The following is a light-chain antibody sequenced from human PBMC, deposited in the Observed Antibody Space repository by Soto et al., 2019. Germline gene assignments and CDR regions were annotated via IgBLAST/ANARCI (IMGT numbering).Light chain of an antibody. V-gene: IGKV3-20*01. CDR3: QQYGSSPIT. Sequence: EIVLTQSPGTLSLSPGERATLSCRASQSVISTYIAWYQQKPGQAPRLLIYGASSRATGIPARFSGSGSGTDFTLTISRLEPEDFAVYYCQQYGSSPITFGQGTRLESK. J-gene: IGKJ5*01. CDR1: QSVISTY. CDR2: GAS.